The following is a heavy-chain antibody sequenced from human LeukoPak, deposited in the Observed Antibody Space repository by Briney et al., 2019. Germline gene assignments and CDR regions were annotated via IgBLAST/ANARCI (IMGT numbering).Heavy chain of an antibody. CDR3: ARGREAGYNYKALFDP. CDR1: GGSFSGYY. V-gene: IGHV4-34*01. D-gene: IGHD5-18*01. J-gene: IGHJ5*02. CDR2: INHSGST. Sequence: PSGTLSLTCAVYGGSFSGYYWSWIRQPPGKGLEWIGEINHSGSTNYNPSLKSRVTISVDTSKNQFSLKLSSVTAADTAVYYCARGREAGYNYKALFDPWGQGTLVSVSS.